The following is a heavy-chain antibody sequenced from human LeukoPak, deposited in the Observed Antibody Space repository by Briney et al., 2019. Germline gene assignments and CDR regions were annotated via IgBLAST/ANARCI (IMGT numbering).Heavy chain of an antibody. D-gene: IGHD6-13*01. V-gene: IGHV1-69*05. Sequence: SVKVSCKASGGTFSSYAISWVRQAPGQGLEWMGGIIPIFGTANYAQKFQGRVTMTRDTSTSTVYMELSSLRSEDTAVYYCARDLYSSSPIPWGQGTLVTVSS. J-gene: IGHJ5*02. CDR3: ARDLYSSSPIP. CDR1: GGTFSSYA. CDR2: IIPIFGTA.